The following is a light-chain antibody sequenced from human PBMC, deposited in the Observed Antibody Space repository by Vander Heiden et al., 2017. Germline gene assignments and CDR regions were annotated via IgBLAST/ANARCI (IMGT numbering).Light chain of an antibody. Sequence: DIVMTQSPDSLALSLGERATINCKSSQSVLYSSNNKNYLAWYQQKPGQPPKLLIYWASTRESRVPDRFRGSGSGTDFTLTISSLHAEHVAVYYCQQYDSTPQTFGGGTKVEIK. CDR1: QSVLYSSNNKNY. CDR3: QQYDSTPQT. CDR2: WAS. J-gene: IGKJ4*01. V-gene: IGKV4-1*01.